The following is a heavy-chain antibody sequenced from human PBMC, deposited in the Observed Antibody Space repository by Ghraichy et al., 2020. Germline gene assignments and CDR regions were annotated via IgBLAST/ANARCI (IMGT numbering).Heavy chain of an antibody. V-gene: IGHV3-48*03. Sequence: GGSLRLSYAASGFTFSSYEMNWVRQAPGKGLEWVSYISSSGSTIYYADSVKGRFTISRDNAKNSLYLQMNSLRAEDTAVYYCARYDPVLSPRYYGMDVWGQGTTVTVSS. D-gene: IGHD1-1*01. J-gene: IGHJ6*02. CDR1: GFTFSSYE. CDR3: ARYDPVLSPRYYGMDV. CDR2: ISSSGSTI.